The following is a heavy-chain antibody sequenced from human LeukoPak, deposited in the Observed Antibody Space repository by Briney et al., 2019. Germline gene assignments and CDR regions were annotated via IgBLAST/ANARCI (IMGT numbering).Heavy chain of an antibody. D-gene: IGHD6-19*01. CDR1: GYSFNNHG. Sequence: ASVKVSCKASGYSFNNHGITWVRQAPGQGLEWMGWISAYDGHTNYAQKLQDRVTMTTDTSTSTVYMELKSLRSDDTAVYYCARDLLVGSGWAYDAFDIWGQGTMVTVSS. J-gene: IGHJ3*02. CDR2: ISAYDGHT. CDR3: ARDLLVGSGWAYDAFDI. V-gene: IGHV1-18*01.